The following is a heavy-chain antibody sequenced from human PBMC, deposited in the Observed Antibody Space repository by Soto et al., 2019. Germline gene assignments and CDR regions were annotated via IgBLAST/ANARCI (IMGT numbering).Heavy chain of an antibody. CDR2: ISFDGSNK. Sequence: GGSLRLSCAASGFTFSSYGLHWVRQAPGKGLEWVAIISFDGSNKYYADSVKGRFTISRDNSKNTLYLQMNSLRAGDTAVYYCARDVSMIEEASGYWGQGTLVTVSS. V-gene: IGHV3-30-3*01. J-gene: IGHJ4*02. D-gene: IGHD3-22*01. CDR3: ARDVSMIEEASGY. CDR1: GFTFSSYG.